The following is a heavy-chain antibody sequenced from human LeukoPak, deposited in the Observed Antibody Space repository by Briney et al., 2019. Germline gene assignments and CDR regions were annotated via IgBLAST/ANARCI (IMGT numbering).Heavy chain of an antibody. D-gene: IGHD1-26*01. CDR1: GYTFTNYG. V-gene: IGHV1-18*01. CDR3: ARDNSVGDYAWWFDP. Sequence: ASVKVSCKASGYTFTNYGISWVRQAPGQGLEWMGWISPYNGNTNYAQKLQGRVTMTTDTSTTTAYMELRSLTSDDTAVYFCARDNSVGDYAWWFDPWGQGTLVTVSS. CDR2: ISPYNGNT. J-gene: IGHJ5*02.